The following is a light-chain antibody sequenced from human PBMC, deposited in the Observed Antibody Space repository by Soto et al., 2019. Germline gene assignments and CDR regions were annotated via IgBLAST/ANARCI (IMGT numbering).Light chain of an antibody. V-gene: IGKV3-20*01. J-gene: IGKJ5*01. CDR3: QQYDSSPPIT. CDR1: QIIMSKY. Sequence: EFVLTQSPGTLSLSPGERATLSCRASQIIMSKYLAWYQQRFGQAPRLLIYDASRRATGIPDRFSGSGSGTDFTLTISGLEPEDFAVYYCQQYDSSPPITFGQGTRLEIK. CDR2: DAS.